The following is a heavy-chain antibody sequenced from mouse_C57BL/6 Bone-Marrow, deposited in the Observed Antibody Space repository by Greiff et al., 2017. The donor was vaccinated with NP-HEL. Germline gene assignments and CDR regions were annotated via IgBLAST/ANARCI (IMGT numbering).Heavy chain of an antibody. D-gene: IGHD1-1*01. CDR1: GFSLTSYG. Sequence: QVQLQQSGPGLVAPSQSLSISCTVSGFSLTSYGVDWVRQPPGKGLEWLGVIWGGGSTNNNSDLMSRLSISKENSKIQVFLKMNSLQTDDTAMYYCAKHGHYGSSYGWYFDVWGTGTTVTVSS. J-gene: IGHJ1*03. CDR2: IWGGGST. CDR3: AKHGHYGSSYGWYFDV. V-gene: IGHV2-9*01.